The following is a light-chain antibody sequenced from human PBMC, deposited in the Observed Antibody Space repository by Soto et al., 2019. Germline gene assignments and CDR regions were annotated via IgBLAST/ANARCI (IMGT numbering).Light chain of an antibody. CDR3: QKYNSALT. V-gene: IGKV1-27*01. J-gene: IGKJ5*01. CDR1: QDISNY. CDR2: SAS. Sequence: DIQMTQSPSSLSASVGDRITITCRASQDISNYLAWYQQKPEKVPKLLIYSASTLQSGVPSRFSGSGSGTDFTLTISSLQPEDVATYFCQKYNSALTFGQGTRLEIK.